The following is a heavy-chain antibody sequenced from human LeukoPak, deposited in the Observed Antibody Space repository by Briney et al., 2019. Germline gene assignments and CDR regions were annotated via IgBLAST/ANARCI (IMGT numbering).Heavy chain of an antibody. Sequence: GGSLRLSCAASGFTFSSYEMNWVRQAPGKGLEWVAFISSSSAYISYADSVKGRFTISRDNAKNSLYLQMNNLRAEDTAVYYCAKKMDDALDIWGQGTMVTVSS. D-gene: IGHD5-24*01. J-gene: IGHJ3*02. CDR3: AKKMDDALDI. CDR1: GFTFSSYE. CDR2: ISSSSAYI. V-gene: IGHV3-21*01.